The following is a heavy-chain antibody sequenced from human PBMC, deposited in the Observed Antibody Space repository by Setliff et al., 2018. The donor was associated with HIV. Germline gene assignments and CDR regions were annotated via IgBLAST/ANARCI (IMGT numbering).Heavy chain of an antibody. V-gene: IGHV1-69*01. CDR2: IISIFDKA. D-gene: IGHD5-18*01. J-gene: IGHJ3*02. CDR3: ARGGVRGYSYGEAFDI. CDR1: GGSFNTYA. Sequence: VSCKSSGGSFNTYAINWVRQAPGQGLEWMGGIISIFDKANYAQQFHGRLTITADDSTRTVYMELNSLGSGDTAVYYCARGGVRGYSYGEAFDIWGQGTLVTVSS.